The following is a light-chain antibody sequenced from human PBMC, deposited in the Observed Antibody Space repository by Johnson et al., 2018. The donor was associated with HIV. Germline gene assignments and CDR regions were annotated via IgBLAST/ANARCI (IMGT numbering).Light chain of an antibody. CDR3: GTWDSSLSAGV. V-gene: IGLV1-51*01. J-gene: IGLJ1*01. CDR2: DNN. Sequence: QSVLTQPPSVSAAPGQKVTISCSGSSSNIGNNYVSWYQQLPGTAPKLLIYDNNKRPSGIPDRFSGSKSGTSATLGITGLQTGDEAYYYCGTWDSSLSAGVVGTGTKVTV. CDR1: SSNIGNNY.